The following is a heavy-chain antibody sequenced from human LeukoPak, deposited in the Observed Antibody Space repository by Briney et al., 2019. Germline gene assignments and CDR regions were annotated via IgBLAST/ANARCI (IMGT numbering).Heavy chain of an antibody. V-gene: IGHV1-2*02. CDR2: INPNSGGT. J-gene: IGHJ4*02. Sequence: ASVKVSCKASGYTFTGYYMHWVRQAPGQGLEWMGWINPNSGGTNYAQKFQGRVTMTRDTSISTAYMELSRLRSDDTAVYYCARDPGSVAAAGYWGQGTLVTVSS. CDR3: ARDPGSVAAAGY. CDR1: GYTFTGYY. D-gene: IGHD6-13*01.